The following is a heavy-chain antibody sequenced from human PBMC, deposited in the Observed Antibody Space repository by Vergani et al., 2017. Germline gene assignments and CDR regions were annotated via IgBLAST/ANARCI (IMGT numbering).Heavy chain of an antibody. V-gene: IGHV4-39*01. CDR1: NDSVSNTFSY. CDR3: ARASHCINCYSEGPNGPGYYYMDV. J-gene: IGHJ6*03. CDR2: IYYSG. D-gene: IGHD2-21*01. Sequence: QVQLQESGPGLVKPSETLSLTCTVSNDSVSNTFSYWGWIRQTPGKGLEWIGSIYYSGSTMSVDTSKSQFSLKLSSVTAADTAVYYCARASHCINCYSEGPNGPGYYYMDVWGKGTTVTVSS.